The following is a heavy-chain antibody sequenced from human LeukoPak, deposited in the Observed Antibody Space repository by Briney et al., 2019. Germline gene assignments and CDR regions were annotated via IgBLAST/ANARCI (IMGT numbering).Heavy chain of an antibody. CDR2: IDGSNT. CDR3: VRDGDSSVWPADV. J-gene: IGHJ6*02. D-gene: IGHD5/OR15-5a*01. CDR1: GFTFSSYW. V-gene: IGHV3-30*03. Sequence: GGSLRLSCAASGFTFSSYWMHWVRQAPGKGLEWVARIDGSNTYHADSVKGRFTVSRDNSKDTLYLQMNSLRVEDTAVYYCVRDGDSSVWPADVWGQGTTVIVSS.